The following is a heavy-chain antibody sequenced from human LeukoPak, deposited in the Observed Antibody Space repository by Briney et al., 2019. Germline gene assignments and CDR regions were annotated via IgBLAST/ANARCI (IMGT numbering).Heavy chain of an antibody. CDR1: GGSISSSSYY. Sequence: PSETLSLTCTVSGGSISSSSYYWGWIRQPPGKGLEWIGSIYYSGSTYYNPSLKSRVTISVDTSKNQFSLKLSSVTAADTAVYYCARVPGFGDAFDIWGQGTMVTVSS. V-gene: IGHV4-39*07. CDR3: ARVPGFGDAFDI. D-gene: IGHD3-16*01. CDR2: IYYSGST. J-gene: IGHJ3*02.